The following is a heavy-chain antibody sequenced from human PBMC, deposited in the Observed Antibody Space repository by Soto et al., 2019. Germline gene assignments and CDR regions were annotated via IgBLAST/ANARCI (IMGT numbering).Heavy chain of an antibody. J-gene: IGHJ4*02. D-gene: IGHD3-10*01. CDR3: ARDIGSYAYGEGY. V-gene: IGHV6-1*01. CDR2: TYYRSKWYN. Sequence: TLSLTCVISGDSVSSNSAAWNWIRQSPSRGLEWLGRTYYRSKWYNDYTVSVKSRITINPDTSKNQFSLKLSSVTAAGTAVYYCARDIGSYAYGEGYWGQGIQVTVSS. CDR1: GDSVSSNSAA.